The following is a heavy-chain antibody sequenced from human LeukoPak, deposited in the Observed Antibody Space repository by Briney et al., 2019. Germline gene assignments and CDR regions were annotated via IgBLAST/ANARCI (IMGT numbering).Heavy chain of an antibody. J-gene: IGHJ4*02. CDR3: ARIFGSSSSFDY. D-gene: IGHD2-15*01. V-gene: IGHV1-69*13. Sequence: SVKVSCKASGGTFTSYAISWVRQAPGQGPEWMGGIIPIFGTVNYAQKFQGRVTMTADESTSTAYMELSSLRSQDTAVYYCARIFGSSSSFDYWRQGTLVSVSS. CDR2: IIPIFGTV. CDR1: GGTFTSYA.